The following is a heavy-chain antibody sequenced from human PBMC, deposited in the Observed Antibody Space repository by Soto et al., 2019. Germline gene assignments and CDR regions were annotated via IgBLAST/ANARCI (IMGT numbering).Heavy chain of an antibody. CDR1: GGSISIGVYY. J-gene: IGHJ4*02. CDR2: TYHTGST. V-gene: IGHV4-31*03. D-gene: IGHD2-2*01. Sequence: QVQLQESGPGLVKPSQTLSLTCTVSGGSISIGVYYWNWIRQHPGKGLEWIGYTYHTGSTYYNPSLDSRVTISVDPSKNQFSLKLSSVTAADTAVYYCARIGNPDASLYFDYWGQGTRVTVSS. CDR3: ARIGNPDASLYFDY.